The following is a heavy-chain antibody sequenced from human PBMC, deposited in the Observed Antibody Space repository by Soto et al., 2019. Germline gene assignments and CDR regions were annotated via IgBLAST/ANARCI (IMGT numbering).Heavy chain of an antibody. CDR3: ARGDWNYGVGYYFDY. D-gene: IGHD1-7*01. CDR1: GGTFSSYS. J-gene: IGHJ4*02. CDR2: IIPIFGTA. Sequence: SVKVSCKASGGTFSSYSISWVLQAPGQGLEWMGGIIPIFGTANYAQKFQGRVTITADKSTSTAYMELSSLRSEDTAVYYCARGDWNYGVGYYFDYWGQGTLVTVSS. V-gene: IGHV1-69*06.